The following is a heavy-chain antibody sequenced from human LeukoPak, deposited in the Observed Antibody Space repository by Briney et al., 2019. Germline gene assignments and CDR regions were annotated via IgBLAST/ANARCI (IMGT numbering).Heavy chain of an antibody. CDR3: ARDSLGVSRGWYRENTFDI. Sequence: GASVKVSCKASGYIFTTYGINWVRQAPGQGLEWMGWISGYNGATNYAQNFQGRVTMTTDTSTSTAYMELRSLRSDETAVYYCARDSLGVSRGWYRENTFDIWGQGPLVTVSS. J-gene: IGHJ3*02. CDR2: ISGYNGAT. D-gene: IGHD6-19*01. CDR1: GYIFTTYG. V-gene: IGHV1-18*01.